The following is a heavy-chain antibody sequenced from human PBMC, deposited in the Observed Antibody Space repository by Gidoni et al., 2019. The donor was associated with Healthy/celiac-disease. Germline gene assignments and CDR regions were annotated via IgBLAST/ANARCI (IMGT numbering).Heavy chain of an antibody. V-gene: IGHV4-34*01. CDR2: INHSGST. D-gene: IGHD6-19*01. J-gene: IGHJ6*02. Sequence: YGVYGGSFSGYYWSWIRQPPGKGLEWIGEINHSGSTNYNPSLKSRVTISVDTSKNQFSLKLSSVTAADTAVYYCARGWDRGYSSVHRSYYYYGMDVWGQGTTVTVSS. CDR3: ARGWDRGYSSVHRSYYYYGMDV. CDR1: GGSFSGYY.